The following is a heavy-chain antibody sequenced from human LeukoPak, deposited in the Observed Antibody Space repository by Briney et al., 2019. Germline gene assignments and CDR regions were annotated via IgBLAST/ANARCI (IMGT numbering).Heavy chain of an antibody. V-gene: IGHV4-59*01. D-gene: IGHD3-16*02. Sequence: SETLSLTCTVSGGSISSYYWSWIWQPPGKGLEWIGYIYYSGSTNYNPSLKSRVTISVDTSKNQFSLKLSSVTAADTAVYYCARGPYDYVWGSYRLDYWGQGTLVTVSS. CDR1: GGSISSYY. J-gene: IGHJ4*02. CDR2: IYYSGST. CDR3: ARGPYDYVWGSYRLDY.